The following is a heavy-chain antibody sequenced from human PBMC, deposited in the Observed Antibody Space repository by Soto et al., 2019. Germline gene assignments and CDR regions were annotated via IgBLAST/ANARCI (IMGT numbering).Heavy chain of an antibody. J-gene: IGHJ4*02. Sequence: EVQLVESGGGLVQPGGSLRLACAASGFTLSTYWMHWVRQARGEGLVWVSRINSDGSSTIYAYSVKGRFTISRENAKNTVYLQMNSLSAKDTAVYYCTRGRDNYSYFDYWGQGILVPVS. CDR1: GFTLSTYW. CDR3: TRGRDNYSYFDY. D-gene: IGHD4-4*01. V-gene: IGHV3-74*01. CDR2: INSDGSST.